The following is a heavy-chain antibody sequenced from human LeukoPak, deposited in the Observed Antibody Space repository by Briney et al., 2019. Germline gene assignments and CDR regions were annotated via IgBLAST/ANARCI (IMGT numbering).Heavy chain of an antibody. CDR2: IYTSGST. Sequence: SQTLSLTCTVSGGSISSGSYYWSWIRQPAGKGLEWIGRIYTSGSTNYNPSLKSRVTISVDTSKNHFSLKLSSVTAADTAVYYCARVGPSRWFGESGFDYWGQGTLVTVSS. CDR3: ARVGPSRWFGESGFDY. CDR1: GGSISSGSYY. V-gene: IGHV4-61*02. J-gene: IGHJ4*02. D-gene: IGHD3-10*01.